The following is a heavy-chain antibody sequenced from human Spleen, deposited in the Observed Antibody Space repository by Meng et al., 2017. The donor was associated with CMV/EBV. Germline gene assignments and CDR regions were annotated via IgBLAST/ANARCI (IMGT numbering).Heavy chain of an antibody. CDR2: IIPILGIL. D-gene: IGHD3-10*01. CDR3: ARDHIGEIGESTPNTISYYYYGMDV. J-gene: IGHJ6*02. CDR1: GGTFSNYA. V-gene: IGHV1-69*10. Sequence: SVKVSCKASGGTFSNYAITWVRQAPGQGLEWMGGIIPILGILNYARKFQGRVTITTDESTTTAYMEVSSLRSEDTAIYYCARDHIGEIGESTPNTISYYYYGMDVWGQGTTVTVSS.